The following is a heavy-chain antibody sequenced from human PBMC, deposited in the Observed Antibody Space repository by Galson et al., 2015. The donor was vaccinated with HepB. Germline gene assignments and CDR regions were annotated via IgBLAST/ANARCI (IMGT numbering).Heavy chain of an antibody. CDR2: IYYSETT. V-gene: IGHV4-59*01. Sequence: SETLSLTCSVSGSSIRSYYWNWLRQSPGEGLEWIASIYYSETTNYNPSLKSRVTISADTSTKEFSLKLSSVTAADTAVYYCARNHRNGYLFEYWGQGIPVTVSS. J-gene: IGHJ4*02. CDR1: GSSIRSYY. D-gene: IGHD5-24*01. CDR3: ARNHRNGYLFEY.